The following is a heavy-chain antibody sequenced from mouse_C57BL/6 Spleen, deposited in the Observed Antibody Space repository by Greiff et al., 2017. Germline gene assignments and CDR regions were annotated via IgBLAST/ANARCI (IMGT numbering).Heavy chain of an antibody. D-gene: IGHD2-1*01. J-gene: IGHJ3*01. CDR1: GYTFTSYW. Sequence: VQLQQPGAELVKPGASVKLSCKASGYTFTSYWMQWVKQRPGQGLEWIGEIDPSDSYTNYNQKFKGKATLTVDTSSSTAYMQLSSLTSEDSAVYYCARGGYYGNPWFAYWGQGTLVTVSA. CDR3: ARGGYYGNPWFAY. CDR2: IDPSDSYT. V-gene: IGHV1-50*01.